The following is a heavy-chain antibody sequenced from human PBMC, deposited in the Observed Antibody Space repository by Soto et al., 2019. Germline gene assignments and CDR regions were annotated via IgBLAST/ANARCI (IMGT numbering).Heavy chain of an antibody. CDR2: IYPGDLDT. Sequence: GEALKISCKGFGYSFSSYWNGWVRQIPGKAREWMGIIYPGDLDTSYSPSFQGQVTISADKSISTAYLQWSSLKASDTAMYYCARTSYDILTGYYRTWGQGTLVTVSS. CDR1: GYSFSSYW. D-gene: IGHD3-9*01. J-gene: IGHJ4*02. V-gene: IGHV5-51*01. CDR3: ARTSYDILTGYYRT.